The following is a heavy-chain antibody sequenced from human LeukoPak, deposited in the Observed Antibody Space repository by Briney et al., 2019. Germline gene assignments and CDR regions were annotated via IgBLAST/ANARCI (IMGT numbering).Heavy chain of an antibody. D-gene: IGHD4-23*01. CDR2: IYYSGST. CDR1: GGSISSGDYY. V-gene: IGHV4-30-4*01. J-gene: IGHJ4*02. Sequence: PSETLSLTCTVSGGSISSGDYYWSWIRQPPGKGLEWIGYIYYSGSTYYNPSLKSRVTISVDTSKNQFSLKLSSVAAADTAVYYCARDLLNEGNHLDYWGQGTLVTVSS. CDR3: ARDLLNEGNHLDY.